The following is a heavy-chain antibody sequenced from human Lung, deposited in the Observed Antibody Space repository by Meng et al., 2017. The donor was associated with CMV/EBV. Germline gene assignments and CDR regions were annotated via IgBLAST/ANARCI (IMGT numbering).Heavy chain of an antibody. V-gene: IGHV3-48*03. Sequence: GGSLRLXXAASGFTFSSYEMNWVRQAPGKGLEWVSYISSSGSTIYYADSVKGRFTISRDNAKNSLYLQMNSLRAEDTAVYYCARDRGVVVPAAKYYYYGMDVWGQGTTVTVSS. D-gene: IGHD2-2*01. CDR3: ARDRGVVVPAAKYYYYGMDV. J-gene: IGHJ6*01. CDR2: ISSSGSTI. CDR1: GFTFSSYE.